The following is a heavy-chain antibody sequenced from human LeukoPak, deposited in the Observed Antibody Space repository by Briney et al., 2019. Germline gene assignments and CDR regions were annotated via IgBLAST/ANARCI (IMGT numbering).Heavy chain of an antibody. CDR2: ISGSGSGGST. J-gene: IGHJ6*03. D-gene: IGHD3-10*01. Sequence: HPGGSLRLSCAASGFTFSSYSMNWVRQAPGKGLEWVAAISGSGSGGSTYYADAVKGRFTISIDNSKNTVYLQMNSLRGEDTAVYYCAKGQTYYYGSGRDYYYYYYMDVWGKGTTVTVSS. CDR3: AKGQTYYYGSGRDYYYYYYMDV. CDR1: GFTFSSYS. V-gene: IGHV3-23*01.